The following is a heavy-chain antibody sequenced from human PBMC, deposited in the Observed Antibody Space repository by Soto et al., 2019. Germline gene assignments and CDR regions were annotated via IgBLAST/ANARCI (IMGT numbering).Heavy chain of an antibody. Sequence: QVQLQESGPGLVRPSGTLSLTCAVSGVSISSSHWWTWVRQTPGKGLEWIGEIYHSGSTNYNPSLKSRVTISVDKSKNQFPPRLTSVTAADTAVYYCAGGDGSGNYFIWGQGTLVTVTS. V-gene: IGHV4-4*02. CDR1: GVSISSSHW. CDR3: AGGDGSGNYFI. CDR2: IYHSGST. J-gene: IGHJ4*02. D-gene: IGHD3-10*01.